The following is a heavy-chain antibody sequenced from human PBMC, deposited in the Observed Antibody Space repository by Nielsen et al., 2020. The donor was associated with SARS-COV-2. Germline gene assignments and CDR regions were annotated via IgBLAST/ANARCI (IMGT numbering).Heavy chain of an antibody. D-gene: IGHD5-12*01. CDR3: ARESSGYDHYNYGMDV. J-gene: IGHJ6*02. CDR1: GASISSGGYF. CDR2: INSSART. Sequence: SDTLSHTCTVSGASISSGGYFWSWIRHHPGKGLECIGYINSSARTCYNPSLKSRVTISVDTSKKHYSLSLGSVTAANTDVYYCARESSGYDHYNYGMDVWGQGTTVTVSS. V-gene: IGHV4-31*03.